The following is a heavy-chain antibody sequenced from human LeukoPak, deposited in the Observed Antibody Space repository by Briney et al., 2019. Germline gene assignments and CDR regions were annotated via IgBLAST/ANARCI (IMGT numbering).Heavy chain of an antibody. J-gene: IGHJ5*02. CDR2: INPNSGGT. Sequence: ASVKVSCKASGYTFTGYYMHWVRQAPGQGLEWMGWINPNSGGTNYAQKFQGRVTMTRDTSISTAYMELSRLRSDDTAVYYCARDRPYYDFWSGYYPTAKGSEPFDPWGQGTLVTVSS. D-gene: IGHD3-3*01. CDR1: GYTFTGYY. CDR3: ARDRPYYDFWSGYYPTAKGSEPFDP. V-gene: IGHV1-2*02.